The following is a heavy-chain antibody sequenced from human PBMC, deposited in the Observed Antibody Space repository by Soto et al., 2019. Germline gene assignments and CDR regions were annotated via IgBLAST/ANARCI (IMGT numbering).Heavy chain of an antibody. CDR1: GFTFSSYA. J-gene: IGHJ4*02. Sequence: GSLRLSCSASGFTFSSYAMHWVRQAPGKGLEYVSGIRGNGDPPFYADSVKGRLTISRDNSKNTLYLQMSSLSADDTAVYYCVKSRGGNNFDFFDWGQGALVTVSS. CDR2: IRGNGDPP. D-gene: IGHD5-12*01. V-gene: IGHV3-64D*06. CDR3: VKSRGGNNFDFFD.